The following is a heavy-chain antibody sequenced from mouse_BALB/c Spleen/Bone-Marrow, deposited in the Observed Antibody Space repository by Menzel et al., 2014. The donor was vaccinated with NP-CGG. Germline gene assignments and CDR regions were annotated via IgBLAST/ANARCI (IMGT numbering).Heavy chain of an antibody. J-gene: IGHJ1*01. Sequence: LMESGASVKMSCKASGYTFTDYVISWVKQRTGQGLEWIGEIYPGSGSTYYNEKFKGKATLTADKSSNTAYMQLSSLTSEDSAVYFCARERSDGYWYFDVWGAGTTVTVSS. V-gene: IGHV1-77*01. CDR2: IYPGSGST. CDR1: GYTFTDYV. CDR3: ARERSDGYWYFDV. D-gene: IGHD2-3*01.